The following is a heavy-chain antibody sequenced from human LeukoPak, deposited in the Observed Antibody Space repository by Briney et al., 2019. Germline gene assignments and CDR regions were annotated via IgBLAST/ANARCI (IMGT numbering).Heavy chain of an antibody. CDR3: ARDAIAAAGPRWFDP. V-gene: IGHV4-59*01. Sequence: SETLSLTCTVSGGSISSYYWSWIRQPPGKGLEWLGYIYYSGSTNYNPSLKSRVTISVDTSKNQFSLKLSSVTAADTAVYYCARDAIAAAGPRWFDPWGQGTLVTVSS. CDR2: IYYSGST. CDR1: GGSISSYY. D-gene: IGHD6-13*01. J-gene: IGHJ5*02.